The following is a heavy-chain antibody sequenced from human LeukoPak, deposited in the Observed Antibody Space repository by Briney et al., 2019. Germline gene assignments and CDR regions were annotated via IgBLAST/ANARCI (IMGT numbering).Heavy chain of an antibody. Sequence: GGSLRLSCAASGFTFSSYSMNCVRQAPGKGLEWVSSISSSSSYIYYADSVKGRFTISRDNAKNSLYLQMNSLRAEDTAVYYCAIVDTAPGFNYYYGMDVWGQGTTVTVSS. CDR1: GFTFSSYS. D-gene: IGHD5-18*01. J-gene: IGHJ6*02. V-gene: IGHV3-21*01. CDR3: AIVDTAPGFNYYYGMDV. CDR2: ISSSSSYI.